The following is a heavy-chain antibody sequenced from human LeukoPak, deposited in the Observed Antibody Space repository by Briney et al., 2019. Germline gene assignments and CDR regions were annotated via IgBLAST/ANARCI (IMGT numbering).Heavy chain of an antibody. CDR1: GGSIGSYY. CDR3: ARLWDSSSSLDY. CDR2: VYYTGRT. V-gene: IGHV4-59*08. J-gene: IGHJ4*02. Sequence: SETLSLTCTVSGGSIGSYYWSWIRQPPGQGPEWVGHVYYTGRTSSNPSLKSRVTISVDTPKNQFSLKLSSVTAADTAVYYCARLWDSSSSLDYWGQGTLVTVSS. D-gene: IGHD6-6*01.